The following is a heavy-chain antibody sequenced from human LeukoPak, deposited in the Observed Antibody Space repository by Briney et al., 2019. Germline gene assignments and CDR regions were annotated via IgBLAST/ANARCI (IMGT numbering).Heavy chain of an antibody. D-gene: IGHD1-26*01. V-gene: IGHV3-7*03. Sequence: RGSLRLSCAASGFTFSSYWMSWVRQAPGKGLEWVANINKDGGEKYYVDSVKGRFTISRDNAKNSLYLQMNSLRADDTAVYYCVKDSPPRYSGSPPAYWGQGTLVTVSS. J-gene: IGHJ4*02. CDR2: INKDGGEK. CDR1: GFTFSSYW. CDR3: VKDSPPRYSGSPPAY.